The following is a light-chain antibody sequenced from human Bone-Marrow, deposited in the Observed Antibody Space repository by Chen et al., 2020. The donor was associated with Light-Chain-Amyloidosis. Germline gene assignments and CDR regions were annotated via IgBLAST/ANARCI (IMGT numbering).Light chain of an antibody. J-gene: IGLJ3*02. CDR2: DDS. V-gene: IGLV3-21*02. CDR1: NIGSTS. CDR3: QVWDRSSDRPV. Sequence: SYVLTQPSSVSVAPGQTATIACGGNNIGSTSVHWYQQTPVQAPLLAVYDDSDRPSGIPERLSGSNYGNTATLTISRVEAGDEADYYCQVWDRSSDRPVFGGGTKLTVL.